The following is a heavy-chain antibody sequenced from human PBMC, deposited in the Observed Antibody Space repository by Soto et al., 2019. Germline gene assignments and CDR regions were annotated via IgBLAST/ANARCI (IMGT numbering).Heavy chain of an antibody. CDR1: GGTFSSYA. Sequence: QVQLVQSGAEVKKPGSSVKVSCKASGGTFSSYAISWVRQAPGQGLEWMGGIIPIFGTANYAQKFQGRVTITADKSTSTAYMERSSLRSEDTAVYYCAREHAAGYSSRWFGYYGMDVWGQGTTVTVSS. CDR3: AREHAAGYSSRWFGYYGMDV. V-gene: IGHV1-69*06. D-gene: IGHD6-13*01. J-gene: IGHJ6*02. CDR2: IIPIFGTA.